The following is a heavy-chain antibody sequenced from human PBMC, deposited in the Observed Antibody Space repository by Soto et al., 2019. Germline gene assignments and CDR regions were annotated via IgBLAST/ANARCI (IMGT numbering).Heavy chain of an antibody. CDR2: INDRGSI. J-gene: IGHJ2*01. D-gene: IGHD3-9*01. V-gene: IGHV4-34*01. Sequence: QVQLQQWGAGPLRPLETLSLTCGVSGGSFSGYYWAWIRQSPGKGLEWIGEINDRGSINYNPSLKSRVSISVDTSKNHYCVNLRSVTAADTAVYYCAGESHDILTGPPWVWYFDLWGRGTLVTVSS. CDR1: GGSFSGYY. CDR3: AGESHDILTGPPWVWYFDL.